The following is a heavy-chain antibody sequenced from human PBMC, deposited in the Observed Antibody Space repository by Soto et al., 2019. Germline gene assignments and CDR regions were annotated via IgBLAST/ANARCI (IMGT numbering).Heavy chain of an antibody. CDR3: AHSQRGPRDF. CDR2: IYWDDDK. D-gene: IGHD5-12*01. V-gene: IGHV2-5*02. CDR1: GFSLSTTGVA. Sequence: QITLKESGPPLVRPTQTLTLTCTFSGFSLSTTGVAVAWIRQPPGEALEWLALIYWDDDKRYNSSLKSRLTITKDTSTDQVVLAMTNMDPMDTATYFCAHSQRGPRDFWGPGILVTVS. J-gene: IGHJ4*02.